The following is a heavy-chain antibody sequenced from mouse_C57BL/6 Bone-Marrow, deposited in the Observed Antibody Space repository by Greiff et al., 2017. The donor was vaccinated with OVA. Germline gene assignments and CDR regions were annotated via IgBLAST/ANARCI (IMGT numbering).Heavy chain of an antibody. CDR2: IYPSDSET. D-gene: IGHD2-12*01. V-gene: IGHV1-61*01. CDR1: GYTFTSYW. Sequence: VQLQQPGAELVRPGSSVKLSCKASGYTFTSYWMDWVKQRPGQGLEWIGNIYPSDSETHYNQKFKDKATLTVDKSSSTAYMQLSSLTSEDSAVYYCARDYYSPFAYWGQGTLVTVSA. J-gene: IGHJ3*01. CDR3: ARDYYSPFAY.